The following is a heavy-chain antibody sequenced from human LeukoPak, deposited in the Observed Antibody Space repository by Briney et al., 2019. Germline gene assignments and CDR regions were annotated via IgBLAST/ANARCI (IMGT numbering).Heavy chain of an antibody. J-gene: IGHJ4*02. V-gene: IGHV1-2*04. CDR2: INPNSGGT. D-gene: IGHD1-26*01. CDR1: GYTFTSYA. Sequence: ASVKVSCKASGYTFTSYAMHWVRQAPGQGLEWMGWINPNSGGTNYAQKFQGWVTMTRDTSISTAYMELSRLRSDDTAVYYCARAGQWGAFDYWGQGTLVTVSS. CDR3: ARAGQWGAFDY.